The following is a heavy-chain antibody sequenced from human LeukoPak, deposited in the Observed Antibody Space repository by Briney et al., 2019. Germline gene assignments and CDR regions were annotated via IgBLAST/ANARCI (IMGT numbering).Heavy chain of an antibody. D-gene: IGHD2-8*01. Sequence: VRTLRLSSAPSGFTFTTDGISWVREAPGQGLGWVANIKQDGSEKYYVDSVKGRFTISRDNAKNSLYLQMNSLRAEDTAVYYCARDCTNGVCPNDYWGQGTLVTVSS. J-gene: IGHJ4*02. CDR3: ARDCTNGVCPNDY. CDR1: GFTFTTDG. V-gene: IGHV3-7*01. CDR2: IKQDGSEK.